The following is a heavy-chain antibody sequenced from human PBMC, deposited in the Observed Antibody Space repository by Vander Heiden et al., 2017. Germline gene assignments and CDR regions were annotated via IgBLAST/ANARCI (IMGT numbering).Heavy chain of an antibody. CDR2: SSGSGGST. Sequence: EVQLLESGGGLVQPGGSLRLSCAASGFTFSSYAMSCVRQAPGKGLEWVSASSGSGGSTYYADSVKGRFTISRDNSKNTLYLQMNSLRAEDTAVYYCAKAVVVAATPQWFDPWGQGTLVTVSS. CDR3: AKAVVVAATPQWFDP. CDR1: GFTFSSYA. J-gene: IGHJ5*02. V-gene: IGHV3-23*01. D-gene: IGHD2-15*01.